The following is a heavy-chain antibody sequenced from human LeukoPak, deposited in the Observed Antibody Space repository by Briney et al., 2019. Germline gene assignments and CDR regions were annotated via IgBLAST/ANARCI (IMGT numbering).Heavy chain of an antibody. CDR3: AKDMRAVTVYYLDC. CDR2: ISGSGGGT. V-gene: IGHV3-23*01. CDR1: GFTFSSYA. J-gene: IGHJ4*02. D-gene: IGHD6-19*01. Sequence: PGGSLRLSCAASGFTFSSYAMSWVRQAPGKGLEWVSGISGSGGGTYYADSVKGRFTISRDNSKNTLYLQMNSLRAEDSAVYYCAKDMRAVTVYYLDCWGQGTLVTVSS.